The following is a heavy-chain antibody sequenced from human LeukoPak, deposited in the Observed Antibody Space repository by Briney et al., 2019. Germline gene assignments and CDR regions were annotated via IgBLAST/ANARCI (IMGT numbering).Heavy chain of an antibody. CDR3: ARSEGAAAAP. J-gene: IGHJ5*02. V-gene: IGHV4-39*01. Sequence: SQTLSLTCTVSGGSISSSSYYWGWIRQPPGKGLEWIGSIYYSGSTYYNPSLKSRVTISVDTSKNQFSLKLSSVTAADTAVYYCARSEGAAAAPWGQGTLVTVSS. D-gene: IGHD6-13*01. CDR2: IYYSGST. CDR1: GGSISSSSYY.